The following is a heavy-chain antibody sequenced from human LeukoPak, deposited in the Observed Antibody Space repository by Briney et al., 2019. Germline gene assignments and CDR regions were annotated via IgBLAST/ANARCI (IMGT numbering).Heavy chain of an antibody. V-gene: IGHV3-21*01. CDR2: ISSSSYI. J-gene: IGHJ3*02. Sequence: PGGSLRLSCAASGFTFSSYSMNWVRQAPGKGLEWVSSISSSSYIYYADSVKGRFTISRDNAKHSLYLQMNSLRAEDTAVYYCARTQGLLQSYKDDAFDIWGQGTMVTVSS. CDR1: GFTFSSYS. D-gene: IGHD1-14*01. CDR3: ARTQGLLQSYKDDAFDI.